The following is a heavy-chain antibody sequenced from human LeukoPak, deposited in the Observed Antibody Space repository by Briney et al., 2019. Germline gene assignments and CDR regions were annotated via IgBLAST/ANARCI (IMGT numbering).Heavy chain of an antibody. CDR1: GFTVSSNY. D-gene: IGHD6-13*01. CDR3: ARDHIAAAGTSFDY. Sequence: GGSLRLSCAASGFTVSSNYMSLVRRAPGKGLEWVSVIYSGGSTYYADSVKGRFTISRDNSKNTLYLQMNSLRAEDTAVYYCARDHIAAAGTSFDYWGQGTLVTVSS. J-gene: IGHJ4*02. V-gene: IGHV3-66*01. CDR2: IYSGGST.